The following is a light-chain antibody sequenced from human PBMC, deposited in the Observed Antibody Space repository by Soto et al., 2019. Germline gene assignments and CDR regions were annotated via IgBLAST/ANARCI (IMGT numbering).Light chain of an antibody. V-gene: IGLV1-44*01. CDR1: SSNIGGNT. J-gene: IGLJ1*01. Sequence: QAVVTQPPSASGTPGQRVTISCFGSSSNIGGNTVNWYQQLPGTAPKLLIYSNNQRPSGVPDRFSGSKSGTSASLAISGLQSEDEADYYCAAWDDSLNGVFGTGTKLTVL. CDR2: SNN. CDR3: AAWDDSLNGV.